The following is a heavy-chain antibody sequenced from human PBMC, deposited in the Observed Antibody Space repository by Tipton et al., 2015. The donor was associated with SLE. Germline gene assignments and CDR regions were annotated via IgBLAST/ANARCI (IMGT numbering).Heavy chain of an antibody. CDR2: MFYSGRT. D-gene: IGHD2-2*01. J-gene: IGHJ4*02. CDR1: GGSISSNSYY. Sequence: TLSLTCTVSGGSISSNSYYWGWIRQPPGKGLEWLGGMFYSGRTDYNPSLKSRVSISLDMSKNLFSLNVTSVTAADTAVYYCARRHCSSTSCYRGPPDYWGQGTLVIVSS. CDR3: ARRHCSSTSCYRGPPDY. V-gene: IGHV4-39*01.